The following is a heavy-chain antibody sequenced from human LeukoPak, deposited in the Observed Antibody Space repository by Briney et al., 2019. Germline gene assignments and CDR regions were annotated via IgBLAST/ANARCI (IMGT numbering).Heavy chain of an antibody. D-gene: IGHD2-21*01. Sequence: GASVKVSFKASGYTLTGFYMYWVRQAPGQGLQWMGWINPSTGGTKYVQKFQGRVTMTRDTSINTAYMELSRLRSDDTAVYYCATGFVVIGAFDIWGQGTLVAVSS. CDR1: GYTLTGFY. CDR3: ATGFVVIGAFDI. CDR2: INPSTGGT. J-gene: IGHJ3*02. V-gene: IGHV1-2*02.